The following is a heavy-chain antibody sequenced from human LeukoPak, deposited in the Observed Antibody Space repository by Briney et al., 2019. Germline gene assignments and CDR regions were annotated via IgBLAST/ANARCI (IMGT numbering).Heavy chain of an antibody. CDR3: ARPKYTYYYGSSYLDAFDI. J-gene: IGHJ3*02. V-gene: IGHV1-69*13. CDR1: GGTFSSYA. D-gene: IGHD3-10*01. Sequence: VASVKVSCKASGGTFSSYAISWVRQAPGQGLEWMGGIIPIFGTANYAQKFQGRVTITADESTSTAYMELSSLRSEDTAVYYCARPKYTYYYGSSYLDAFDIWGQGTMVTISS. CDR2: IIPIFGTA.